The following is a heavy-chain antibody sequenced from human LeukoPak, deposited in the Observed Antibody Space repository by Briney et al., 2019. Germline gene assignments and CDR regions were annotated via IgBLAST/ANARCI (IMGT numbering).Heavy chain of an antibody. V-gene: IGHV4-38-2*02. CDR2: IYTSGST. D-gene: IGHD2-15*01. CDR1: GYSISSGYY. J-gene: IGHJ6*03. CDR3: ARDRGLGYCSGGSCYYYYYMDV. Sequence: SETLSLTCAVSGYSISSGYYWGWIRQPPGKGLEWIGRIYTSGSTNYNPSLKSRVTISVDTSKNQFSLKLSSVTAADTAVYYCARDRGLGYCSGGSCYYYYYMDVWGKGTTVTVSS.